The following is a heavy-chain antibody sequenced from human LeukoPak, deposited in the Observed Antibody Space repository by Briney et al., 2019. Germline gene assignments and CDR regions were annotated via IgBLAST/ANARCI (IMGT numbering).Heavy chain of an antibody. V-gene: IGHV4-59*08. Sequence: SETLSLTCTVSGGSISSYYWSWIRQPPGKGLEWIGEIYYSGSTNYNSSLKSRVTISVDTSKKQFSLKLSSVTAADTAVYYCARHGGFFDYWGQGPRSPSPQ. D-gene: IGHD2-15*01. CDR1: GGSISSYY. CDR3: ARHGGFFDY. CDR2: IYYSGST. J-gene: IGHJ4*02.